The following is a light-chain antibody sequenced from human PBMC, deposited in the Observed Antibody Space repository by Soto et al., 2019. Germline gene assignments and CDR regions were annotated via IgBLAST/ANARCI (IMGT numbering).Light chain of an antibody. J-gene: IGKJ5*01. Sequence: VMTQSPFSLSVTLGQPASISCRSNQSLVHSDGIAYFSWFQQRPGRSPRRLIYKVSNRDSGVPARFSGSGSGTDFALKISRVEAEDVGVYYCMQGTHWPITFGQGTRLE. CDR1: QSLVHSDGIAY. CDR3: MQGTHWPIT. V-gene: IGKV2-30*02. CDR2: KVS.